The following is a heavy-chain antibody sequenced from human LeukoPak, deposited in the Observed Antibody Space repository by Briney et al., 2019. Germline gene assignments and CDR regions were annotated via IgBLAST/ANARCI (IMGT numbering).Heavy chain of an antibody. CDR3: AKGGQDFDFWRFDL. CDR1: GFSFSDFD. CDR2: ISDTGGRT. J-gene: IGHJ5*02. D-gene: IGHD3-3*01. V-gene: IGHV3-23*01. Sequence: GGSLRLSCAASGFSFSDFDVSWVRQAPGEGLEWVSSISDTGGRTYYADSVKGRLTITRDNSRNTVNLQMNSLRAGDTARYYCAKGGQDFDFWRFDLWGQGILVTVSS.